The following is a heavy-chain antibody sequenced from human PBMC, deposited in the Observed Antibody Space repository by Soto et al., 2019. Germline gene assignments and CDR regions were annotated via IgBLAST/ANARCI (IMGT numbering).Heavy chain of an antibody. J-gene: IGHJ5*02. D-gene: IGHD1-26*01. Sequence: ASETLSLTCTVSGGSISSGGYYWSWIRQHPGKGLEWIGYIYYSGSTYYNPSLKSRVTISVDTSKNQFSLKLSSVTAADTAVYYCARSGSYDNWFDPWGQGTLVTAPQ. CDR3: ARSGSYDNWFDP. CDR1: GGSISSGGYY. V-gene: IGHV4-31*03. CDR2: IYYSGST.